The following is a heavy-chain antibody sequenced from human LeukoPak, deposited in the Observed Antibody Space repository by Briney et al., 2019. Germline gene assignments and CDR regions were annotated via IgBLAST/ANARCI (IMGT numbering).Heavy chain of an antibody. CDR2: IYYSGST. Sequence: SETLSLTCTVSGGSISSYYWSWIRQPPGKGLEWIGYIYYSGSTNYNPSLKSRVTISVDTSKNQFSLKLSSVTAADTAVYYCARDYDSSGYDAFDIWGQGPVVTVSS. D-gene: IGHD3-22*01. CDR3: ARDYDSSGYDAFDI. CDR1: GGSISSYY. V-gene: IGHV4-59*01. J-gene: IGHJ3*02.